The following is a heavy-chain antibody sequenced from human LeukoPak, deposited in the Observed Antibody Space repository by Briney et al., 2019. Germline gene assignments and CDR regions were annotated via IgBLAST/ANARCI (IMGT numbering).Heavy chain of an antibody. V-gene: IGHV3-23*01. CDR2: ITGSGDRT. D-gene: IGHD3-3*02. CDR1: GFSFSSYA. J-gene: IGHJ4*02. Sequence: GGSLRLSCAASGFSFSSYAMTWVRQAPGKGLEWVSVITGSGDRTYYADSVKGRFTISRDNSKNTPYLQMNSLRAEDTALYYCARIRASYYFDYWGQGTLVTVSS. CDR3: ARIRASYYFDY.